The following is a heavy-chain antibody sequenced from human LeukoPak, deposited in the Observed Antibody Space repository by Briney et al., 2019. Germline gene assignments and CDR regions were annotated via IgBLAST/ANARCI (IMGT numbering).Heavy chain of an antibody. V-gene: IGHV1-2*02. CDR1: GYTFTGYY. CDR2: INPNSGGT. J-gene: IGHJ5*02. Sequence: ASVKVSCKASGYTFTGYYMHWVRQAPGQGLEWMGWINPNSGGTNYAQKFQGRVTMTRDTSISTAYMELSRLRSEDTAVYYCARDLFGSKSSGFDPWGQGTLVTVSS. CDR3: ARDLFGSKSSGFDP. D-gene: IGHD3-10*01.